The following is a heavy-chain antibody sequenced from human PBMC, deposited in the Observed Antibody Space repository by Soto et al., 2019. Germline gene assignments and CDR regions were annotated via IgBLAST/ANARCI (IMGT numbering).Heavy chain of an antibody. CDR3: ARVGYYESDLPTGYYYYGMHV. D-gene: IGHD3-22*01. CDR1: GYTFTKYA. CDR2: INAANDNT. J-gene: IGHJ6*02. Sequence: ASVKVSCKASGYTFTKYAMHWVRQAPGQRLEWMGWINAANDNTKYSQKFQGRVTITRDTSARTAYMELSSLRSEDTAVYYCARVGYYESDLPTGYYYYGMHVWRHGPPVTVS. V-gene: IGHV1-3*01.